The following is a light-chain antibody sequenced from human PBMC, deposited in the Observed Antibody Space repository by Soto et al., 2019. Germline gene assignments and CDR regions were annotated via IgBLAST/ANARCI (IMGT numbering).Light chain of an antibody. CDR3: QQYRSYWT. V-gene: IGKV1-5*03. J-gene: IGKJ1*01. CDR2: DAS. Sequence: DIQMTQSPSTLSASVGDRVTITCRASQSVGSWVAWYQQEPGKAPNLLIYDASTLESGVPSRFSGRGSGTEFTLTISSLQPDDFATYFCQQYRSYWTFGLGTKVEIK. CDR1: QSVGSW.